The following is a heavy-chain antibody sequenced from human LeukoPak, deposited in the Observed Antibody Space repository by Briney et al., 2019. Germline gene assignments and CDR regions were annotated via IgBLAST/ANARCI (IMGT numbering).Heavy chain of an antibody. CDR1: GFTFSSYG. Sequence: GGSLRLSCAASGFTFSSYGMHRFRQAPGKGLEWVAVISYDGSNKYYADSVKGRFTISRDNSKNTLYLQMNSLRAEDTAVYYCAKDHGSYSSGSVNWGQGTLVTVSS. CDR3: AKDHGSYSSGSVN. CDR2: ISYDGSNK. V-gene: IGHV3-30*18. J-gene: IGHJ4*02. D-gene: IGHD6-19*01.